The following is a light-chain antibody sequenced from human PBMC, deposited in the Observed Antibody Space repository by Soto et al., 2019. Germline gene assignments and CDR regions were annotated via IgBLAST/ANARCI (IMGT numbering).Light chain of an antibody. J-gene: IGKJ1*01. CDR2: GAS. CDR3: QQYNNWWT. V-gene: IGKV3-15*01. Sequence: EIVMTQSPATLSVSPGERATLSCRASQSVSNNLAWYQQKPGQAPRLLIYGASTRATGIPARFSGSGSGTEFTLTISNLQSEDFACYYCQQYNNWWTFGQGTRVDIK. CDR1: QSVSNN.